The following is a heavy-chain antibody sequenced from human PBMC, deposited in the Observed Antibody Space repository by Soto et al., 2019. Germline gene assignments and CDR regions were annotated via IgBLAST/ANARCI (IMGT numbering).Heavy chain of an antibody. CDR2: INAGNGNT. CDR3: ARNAVAGPRDGTFDY. D-gene: IGHD6-19*01. CDR1: GYTFTSYA. Sequence: QVQLVQSGAEEKKPGASVKVSCKASGYTFTSYAMHWVRQAPGQRLEWMGWINAGNGNTKYSQKFQGRVTITRDTSASTAYMELSSLRSEDTAVYYCARNAVAGPRDGTFDYWGQGTLVTVSS. V-gene: IGHV1-3*05. J-gene: IGHJ4*02.